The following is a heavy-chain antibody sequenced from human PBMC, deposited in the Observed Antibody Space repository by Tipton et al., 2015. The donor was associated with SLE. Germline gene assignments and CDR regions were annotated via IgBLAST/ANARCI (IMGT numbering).Heavy chain of an antibody. CDR3: ARDPTSTVTHGFDY. V-gene: IGHV4-38-2*02. Sequence: TLSLTCAVSNFSITSGYYWAWIWQPPGKGLEWIGSIVHHGSAYYNPSLRSRFTISVDTSKNQFSLKLTSVTAADTAVFYCARDPTSTVTHGFDYWGRGTLVTVSS. CDR2: IVHHGSA. CDR1: NFSITSGYY. J-gene: IGHJ4*02. D-gene: IGHD4-11*01.